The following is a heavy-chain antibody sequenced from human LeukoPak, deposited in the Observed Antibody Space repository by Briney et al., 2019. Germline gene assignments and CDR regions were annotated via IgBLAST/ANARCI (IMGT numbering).Heavy chain of an antibody. J-gene: IGHJ4*02. CDR3: ARSERYNSGWYFYFDY. CDR2: IYYSGST. CDR1: GGSISSSSHY. Sequence: SETLSLTCSVSGGSISSSSHYLGWIRQPPGEGLEWVGSIYYSGSTYYNPSLKSRVSISLDTPENQFSLNLSSVTAADTAVYYCARSERYNSGWYFYFDYWGQGTLVTVSS. V-gene: IGHV4-39*07. D-gene: IGHD6-19*01.